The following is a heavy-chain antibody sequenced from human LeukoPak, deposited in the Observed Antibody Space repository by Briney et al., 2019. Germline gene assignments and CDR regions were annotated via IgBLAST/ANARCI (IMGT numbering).Heavy chain of an antibody. CDR1: GFTVSSNY. V-gene: IGHV3-66*02. J-gene: IGHJ4*01. D-gene: IGHD6-19*01. CDR3: ARGGSSGPMDY. Sequence: PGGSLRLFCAASGFTVSSNYMSWVRQAPGKGLEWVSVIYSGGSTYYAGSVKGRFTISRDNSKNTLYLQMNSLRAEDTAVYYCARGGSSGPMDYWGQGTLVTVSS. CDR2: IYSGGST.